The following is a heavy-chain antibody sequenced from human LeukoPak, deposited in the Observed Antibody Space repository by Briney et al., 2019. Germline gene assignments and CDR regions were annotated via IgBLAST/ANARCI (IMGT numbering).Heavy chain of an antibody. CDR1: GFTFSSYA. CDR3: ATLTGTKTDFDY. V-gene: IGHV3-30*03. CDR2: ISYDGSNK. D-gene: IGHD1/OR15-1a*01. Sequence: GGSLRLSCAASGFTFSSYAMSWVRQAPGKGLEWVAVISYDGSNKYYADSVKGRFTISRDNSKNTLYLQMNSLRAEDTAVYYCATLTGTKTDFDYWGQGTLVTVSS. J-gene: IGHJ4*02.